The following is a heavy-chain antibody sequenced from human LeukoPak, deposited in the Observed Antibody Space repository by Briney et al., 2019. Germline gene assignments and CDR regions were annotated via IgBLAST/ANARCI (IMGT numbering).Heavy chain of an antibody. Sequence: GGSLRLSCAASGFTFSNYAMSWVRKTPGKGLECVSVVTGSGGDTYYTGSVNGRFTISRDNSKNTLYLQMNSLRAEDTAVYYCARGTLEHCSGASCYPLDSWGQGTLVTVSS. D-gene: IGHD2-15*01. CDR2: VTGSGGDT. J-gene: IGHJ5*01. CDR1: GFTFSNYA. V-gene: IGHV3-23*01. CDR3: ARGTLEHCSGASCYPLDS.